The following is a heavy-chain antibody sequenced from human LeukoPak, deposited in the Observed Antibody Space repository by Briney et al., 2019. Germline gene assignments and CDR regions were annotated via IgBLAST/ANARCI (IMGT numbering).Heavy chain of an antibody. J-gene: IGHJ4*02. CDR1: GYTFTGYY. CDR3: ASRPYSGSYPGSDY. V-gene: IGHV1-2*02. Sequence: ASVKVSCKASGYTFTGYYMHWVRQAPGQGLEWMGWNNPNSGGTDYAQKFQGRVTMTRDTSISTAYMELSRLRSDDTAVYYCASRPYSGSYPGSDYWGQGTLVTVSS. D-gene: IGHD1-26*01. CDR2: NNPNSGGT.